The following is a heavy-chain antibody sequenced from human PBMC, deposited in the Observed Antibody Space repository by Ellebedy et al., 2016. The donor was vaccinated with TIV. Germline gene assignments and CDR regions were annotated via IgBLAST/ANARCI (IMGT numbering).Heavy chain of an antibody. CDR3: AKEQGSSSWYDS. D-gene: IGHD6-13*01. CDR2: IRWDGSTT. Sequence: GESLKISCAASGFNFEHNTMHWVRQVPGKGLEWVSLIRWDGSTTDYADFVKGRFTISRDNGKNSLFLQMNGLRTEDTAFYYCAKEQGSSSWYDSWGQGTLVTVSS. J-gene: IGHJ4*02. CDR1: GFNFEHNT. V-gene: IGHV3-43*01.